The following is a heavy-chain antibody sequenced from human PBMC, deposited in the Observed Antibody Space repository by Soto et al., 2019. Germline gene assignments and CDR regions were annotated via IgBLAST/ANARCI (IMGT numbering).Heavy chain of an antibody. CDR2: INSDGSST. CDR3: ARVKDYSGPGIGSDP. D-gene: IGHD4-4*01. CDR1: GFTFSSYW. V-gene: IGHV3-74*01. Sequence: EVQLVESGGGLVQPGGSLRLSCAASGFTFSSYWMHWVRQAPGNGLVWVSRINSDGSSTSYADSVKGRFTISRDNVKNTLYLQMNSLRAEDTAVYYCARVKDYSGPGIGSDPWGQGTLVTFAA. J-gene: IGHJ5*02.